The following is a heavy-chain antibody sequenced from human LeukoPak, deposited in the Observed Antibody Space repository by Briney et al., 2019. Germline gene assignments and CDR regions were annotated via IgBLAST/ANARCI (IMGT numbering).Heavy chain of an antibody. CDR2: IWDEGRRK. V-gene: IGHV3-30*02. D-gene: IGHD3-3*01. CDR1: GFLYSSYG. Sequence: GRTLRLPCAASGFLYSSYGMHWLRQAPEKGLVGVAYIWDEGRRKDYEDSVKDRFDIYRDNSKNTMYMQMGSLRAEDTAVYYCGKKAPDGRFCSGNSCYFDHWGQGTLVTVSS. CDR3: GKKAPDGRFCSGNSCYFDH. J-gene: IGHJ4*02.